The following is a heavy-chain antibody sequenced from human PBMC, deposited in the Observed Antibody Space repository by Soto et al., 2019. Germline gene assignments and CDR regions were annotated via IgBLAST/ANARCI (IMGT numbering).Heavy chain of an antibody. V-gene: IGHV3-48*01. J-gene: IGHJ6*04. D-gene: IGHD6-13*01. Sequence: EVQLVESGGGLVQPGGSLRLSCAASGFTFSSYSMSWVRQAPGKGLEWVSYITSSSSAIYYADSVKCRFTVSRDNAKTSLYLQMNNLRAEHTAVDYYAKEAGTTALWGKGTTVIVSS. CDR1: GFTFSSYS. CDR2: ITSSSSAI. CDR3: AKEAGTTAL.